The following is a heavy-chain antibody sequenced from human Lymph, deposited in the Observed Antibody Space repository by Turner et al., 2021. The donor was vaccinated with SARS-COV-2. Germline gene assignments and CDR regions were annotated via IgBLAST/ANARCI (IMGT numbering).Heavy chain of an antibody. Sequence: QVQLVQSGAEVKKPGSSVKVSCKASGGTFSSYAISWVRQAPGQGLEWRGGIIPMLDIANYAQKFQGRVTITADKSTSTAYMELSSLRSDDTAVYYCARDVTGPLGYWGQGTLVTVSS. J-gene: IGHJ4*02. D-gene: IGHD1-20*01. CDR3: ARDVTGPLGY. CDR2: IIPMLDIA. V-gene: IGHV1-69*10. CDR1: GGTFSSYA.